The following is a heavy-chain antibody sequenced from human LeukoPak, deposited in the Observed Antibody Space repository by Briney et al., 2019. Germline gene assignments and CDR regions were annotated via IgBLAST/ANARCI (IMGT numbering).Heavy chain of an antibody. J-gene: IGHJ4*02. Sequence: PSETLSLTCTVSGGSISSSSYYWGWIRQPPGKGLEWIGSIYYSGSTYYNPSLKSRVTISVDTSKNQFSLKLSSVTAADTAVYYCARHPSVSVAGTDYFDYWGQGALVTVSS. V-gene: IGHV4-39*07. CDR3: ARHPSVSVAGTDYFDY. CDR2: IYYSGST. CDR1: GGSISSSSYY. D-gene: IGHD6-19*01.